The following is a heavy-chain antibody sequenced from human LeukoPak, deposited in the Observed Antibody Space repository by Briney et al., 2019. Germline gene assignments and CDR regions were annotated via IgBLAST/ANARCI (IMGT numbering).Heavy chain of an antibody. CDR1: GGSFSGYY. D-gene: IGHD1-26*01. CDR2: INHSGST. CDR3: AREGSSGSNIDY. V-gene: IGHV4-34*01. J-gene: IGHJ4*02. Sequence: KPSETLSLTCAVYGGSFSGYYWSWIRQPPGKGLEWIGEINHSGSTNYNPSLKSRVTISVDTSKNQFPLKLSSVTAADTAVYYCAREGSSGSNIDYWGQGTLVTVSS.